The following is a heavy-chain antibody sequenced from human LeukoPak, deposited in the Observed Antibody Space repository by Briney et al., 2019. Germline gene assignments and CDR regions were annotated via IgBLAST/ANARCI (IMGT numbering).Heavy chain of an antibody. J-gene: IGHJ4*02. CDR1: GFTFSSYA. V-gene: IGHV3-23*01. D-gene: IGHD6-19*01. CDR2: ISGSGGST. Sequence: GGSLRLSCAASGFTFSSYAMSWVRQAPGKGLEWVSAISGSGGSTYYADSVKGRFTISRDNSKNTLYLQMNSLRAEDTAVYYCARGYSSGWYAAHWGQGTLVTVSS. CDR3: ARGYSSGWYAAH.